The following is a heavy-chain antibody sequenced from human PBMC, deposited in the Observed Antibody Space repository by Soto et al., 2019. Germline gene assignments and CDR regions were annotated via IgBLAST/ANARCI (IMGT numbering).Heavy chain of an antibody. V-gene: IGHV3-64D*08. Sequence: GGSLRLSCSASGFTFSSYAMPWVRQAPGKGLEYVSAISSNGGSTYYADSVKGRFTISRDNPKNTLYLQMSSLRAEDTAVYYCVKDQDSSGYSALDIWGQGTMVTVSS. D-gene: IGHD3-22*01. J-gene: IGHJ3*02. CDR2: ISSNGGST. CDR3: VKDQDSSGYSALDI. CDR1: GFTFSSYA.